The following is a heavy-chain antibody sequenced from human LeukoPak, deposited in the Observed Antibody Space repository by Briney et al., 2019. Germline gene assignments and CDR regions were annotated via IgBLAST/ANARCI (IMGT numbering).Heavy chain of an antibody. J-gene: IGHJ4*02. V-gene: IGHV1-18*01. CDR3: ARVGRDYGGNRFSDY. D-gene: IGHD4-23*01. CDR1: GYTFTSSG. CDR2: ISAYNGDI. Sequence: GESLKVSCKASGYTFTSSGVSWVRQAPGQGLEWMGWISAYNGDINYAQKFQGRVTMTTDTSTSTAYMELRSLRSDDTAIYYCARVGRDYGGNRFSDYWGQGTLVTVSS.